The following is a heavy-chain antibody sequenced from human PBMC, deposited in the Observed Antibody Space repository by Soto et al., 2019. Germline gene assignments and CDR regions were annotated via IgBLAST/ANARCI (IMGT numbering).Heavy chain of an antibody. CDR2: ISAYNGNT. CDR3: ARVNRSSSWSKTYYYYGMDV. Sequence: ASVKVSCKVSGYTVTSYGTSWVRQAPGQGLEWMGWISAYNGNTNYAQKLQGRVTMTTDTSTSTAYMELRSLRSNDTAVYYCARVNRSSSWSKTYYYYGMDVWGQGTTVTVSS. CDR1: GYTVTSYG. D-gene: IGHD6-13*01. J-gene: IGHJ6*02. V-gene: IGHV1-18*04.